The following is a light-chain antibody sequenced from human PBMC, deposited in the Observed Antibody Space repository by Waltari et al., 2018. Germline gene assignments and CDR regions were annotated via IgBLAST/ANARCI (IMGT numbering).Light chain of an antibody. Sequence: QSALTQPRSVSGSPGQPVTISCTGTSSDVGGYNYVSWYQHHPGKAPKLMISDVSKGPSRVPVPFSGSKSGNTASLTISGLQAEDEADYYCCSYAGSNSWVFGGGTKLTVL. J-gene: IGLJ3*02. CDR2: DVS. CDR3: CSYAGSNSWV. V-gene: IGLV2-11*01. CDR1: SSDVGGYNY.